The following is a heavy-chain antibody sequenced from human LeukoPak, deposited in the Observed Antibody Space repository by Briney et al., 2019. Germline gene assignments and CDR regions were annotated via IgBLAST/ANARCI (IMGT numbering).Heavy chain of an antibody. V-gene: IGHV4-61*02. D-gene: IGHD3-22*01. CDR2: IYTSGST. Sequence: PSETLSLTCTVSGGSISSGSYYWSCIRQPAGKGLEWIGRIYTSGSTNYNPSLKSRVTISVDTSKNQFSQKLSSVTAADTAVYYCARHSRDSSGLPYFDYWGQGTLVTVSS. CDR1: GGSISSGSYY. J-gene: IGHJ4*02. CDR3: ARHSRDSSGLPYFDY.